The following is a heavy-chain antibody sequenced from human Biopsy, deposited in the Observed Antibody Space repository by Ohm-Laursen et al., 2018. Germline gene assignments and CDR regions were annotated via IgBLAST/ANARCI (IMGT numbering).Heavy chain of an antibody. CDR1: GRTFSDYR. CDR3: GNEVYGRDY. D-gene: IGHD4-17*01. CDR2: INQSGST. Sequence: TLSLTCIVFGRTFSDYRWTWIRQPPGKGLEWIGQINQSGSTNYNPSLKSRVTISADASKYEFSLRLTSVTAADTAVYFCGNEVYGRDYWGLGARATVSS. J-gene: IGHJ4*02. V-gene: IGHV4-34*08.